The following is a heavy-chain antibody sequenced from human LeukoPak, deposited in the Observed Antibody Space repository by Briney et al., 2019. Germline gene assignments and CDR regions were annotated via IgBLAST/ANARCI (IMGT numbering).Heavy chain of an antibody. V-gene: IGHV4-39*07. CDR2: IYYSGST. D-gene: IGHD2-2*01. CDR3: AREAGGYCSSTSCSASYYYMDV. Sequence: SETLSLTCTVSGGSISSSSYYWGWIRQPPGKGLEWIGSIYYSGSTYYNPSLKSRVTISVDTSKNQFSLKLSSVTAADTAVYYCAREAGGYCSSTSCSASYYYMDVWGKGTTVTVSS. J-gene: IGHJ6*03. CDR1: GGSISSSSYY.